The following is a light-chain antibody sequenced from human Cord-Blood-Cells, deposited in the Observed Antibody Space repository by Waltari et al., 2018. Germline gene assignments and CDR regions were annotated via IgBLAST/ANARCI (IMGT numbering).Light chain of an antibody. J-gene: IGKJ1*01. CDR1: QSISSW. CDR2: KAF. CDR3: QQYNRYPWT. Sequence: DIQTTQSPSTPSASVDDIVTISRRASQSISSWFGWYQQKPGNAPYLLIYKAFSLESVPPSRVGGSGAGTEFSLSISCLQPDDFATYYCQQYNRYPWTFGQGTKVEIK. V-gene: IGKV1-5*03.